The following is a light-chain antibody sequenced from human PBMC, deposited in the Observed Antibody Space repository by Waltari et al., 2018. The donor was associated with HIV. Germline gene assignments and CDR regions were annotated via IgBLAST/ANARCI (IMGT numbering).Light chain of an antibody. V-gene: IGKV3-15*01. CDR2: GAS. Sequence: ERVMTQSPATLSVSPGERATLSCRASQSVSSNLAWYQQKPGQAPRLLIYGASTRATGIPARFRGSGSGTEFTLTISSLQSEDFAVYYCQQYNNWLQRTFGQGTKVEIK. CDR1: QSVSSN. CDR3: QQYNNWLQRT. J-gene: IGKJ1*01.